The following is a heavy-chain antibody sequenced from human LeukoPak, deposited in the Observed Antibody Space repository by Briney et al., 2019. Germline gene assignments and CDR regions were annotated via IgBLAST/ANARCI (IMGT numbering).Heavy chain of an antibody. Sequence: GGSLRLSCAASGFTFSSYWMNWVRQAPGKGLEWVAVIWYDGSNKYYADSVKGRFTISRDNSKNTLYLQMNSLRAEDTAVYYCARDRVGPFDYWGQGTLVTVSS. J-gene: IGHJ4*02. D-gene: IGHD5/OR15-5a*01. CDR1: GFTFSSYW. CDR2: IWYDGSNK. V-gene: IGHV3-33*08. CDR3: ARDRVGPFDY.